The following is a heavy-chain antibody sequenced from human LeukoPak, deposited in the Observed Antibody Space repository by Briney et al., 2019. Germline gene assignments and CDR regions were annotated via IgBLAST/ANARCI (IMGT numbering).Heavy chain of an antibody. D-gene: IGHD1-26*01. J-gene: IGHJ4*02. V-gene: IGHV5-51*01. Sequence: GESLKISCKGSGYSFTSYWIGWVRQMLGKGLEWMGIINPGGSDTRYSPAFQGQVTISADKSIRNAYLQWSSLKASDTAMYYCARLPQWGGTYHFDYWGQGTLLTVSS. CDR1: GYSFTSYW. CDR2: INPGGSDT. CDR3: ARLPQWGGTYHFDY.